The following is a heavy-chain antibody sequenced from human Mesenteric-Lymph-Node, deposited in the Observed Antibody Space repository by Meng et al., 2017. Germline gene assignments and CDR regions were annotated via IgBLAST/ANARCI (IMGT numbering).Heavy chain of an antibody. CDR3: ARASYGSGSPLGESWFDP. D-gene: IGHD3-10*01. CDR1: GGAISSGGYY. Sequence: DAGQRRWSPSQPLSLSGTVSGGAISSGGYYWSWIRQHPGKGLEWIGYIHSSGSTYYNPSLRSRLTISVDTSKNQFSLKLSSVTAADTAVYYCARASYGSGSPLGESWFDPWGQGTLVTVSS. J-gene: IGHJ5*02. CDR2: IHSSGST. V-gene: IGHV4-31*03.